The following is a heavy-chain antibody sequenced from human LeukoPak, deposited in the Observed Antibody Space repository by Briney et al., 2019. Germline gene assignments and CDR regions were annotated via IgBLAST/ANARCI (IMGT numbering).Heavy chain of an antibody. CDR2: TYASGST. Sequence: PSQTLSLTCIVSGDSISSGGYYWSWIRQPPGKGLEWIGYTYASGSTYYNPSLKGRVIISVDRSKNQFSLKLSSVTAADTAVYYCAGGYSNYVRYYFDYWGQGTLVTVSS. D-gene: IGHD4-11*01. J-gene: IGHJ4*02. V-gene: IGHV4-30-2*01. CDR3: AGGYSNYVRYYFDY. CDR1: GDSISSGGYY.